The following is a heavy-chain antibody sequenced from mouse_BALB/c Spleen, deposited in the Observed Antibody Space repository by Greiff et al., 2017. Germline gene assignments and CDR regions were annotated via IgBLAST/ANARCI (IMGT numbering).Heavy chain of an antibody. V-gene: IGHV1-69*01. CDR2: IDTSDSYT. CDR1: GYTLTDYW. CDR3: ARGTTVVNYFDY. J-gene: IGHJ2*01. Sequence: QVQLKQPGAELVMPGASVKMSCKASGYTLTDYWMHWVKQRPGQGLEWIGAIDTSDSYTSYNQKFKGKATLTVDESSSTAYMQLSSLTSEDSAVYYCARGTTVVNYFDYWGQGTTLTVSS. D-gene: IGHD1-1*01.